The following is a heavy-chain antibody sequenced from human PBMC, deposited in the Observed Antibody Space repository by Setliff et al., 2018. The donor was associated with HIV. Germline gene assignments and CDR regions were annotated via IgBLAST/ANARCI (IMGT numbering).Heavy chain of an antibody. Sequence: SQTLSLTCTVYGGSISGSNYVWGWIRQTPRKGLEWIATIHYSGSTYHNPSLESRITISVDTSKNQFFLRLSSVSAADTAVYYCTRKKTGQFGAFNMWGRGTLVTVSS. CDR1: GGSISGSNYV. CDR2: IHYSGST. CDR3: TRKKTGQFGAFNM. J-gene: IGHJ3*02. V-gene: IGHV4-39*01. D-gene: IGHD7-27*01.